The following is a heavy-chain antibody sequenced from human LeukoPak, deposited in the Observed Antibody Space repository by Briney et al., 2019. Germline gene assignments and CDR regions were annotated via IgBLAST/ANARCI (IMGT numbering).Heavy chain of an antibody. CDR3: ARGGYYYDSSAAY. CDR1: GGSISSYY. V-gene: IGHV4-59*01. Sequence: SETLSLTCTVSGGSISSYYWSWIRQPPGKGLEWIGYIYYSGSTNYNPSLKSRVTISVDTSKSQFSLKLSSVTAADTAVYYCARGGYYYDSSAAYWGQGTLVTVSS. D-gene: IGHD3-22*01. J-gene: IGHJ4*02. CDR2: IYYSGST.